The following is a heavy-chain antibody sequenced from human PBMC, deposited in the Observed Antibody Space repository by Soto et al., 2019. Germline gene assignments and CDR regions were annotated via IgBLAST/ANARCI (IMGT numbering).Heavy chain of an antibody. CDR1: GGSISSYY. Sequence: QVQLQESGPGLVKPSETLSLTCTVSGGSISSYYWSWIRQPPGKGLEWIGYIYYSGSTTYNPSLMRGVTISVDTSRNQFSLKLSSVPAADTAVYYCARRYGYSFDYWGQGTLVTVSS. CDR2: IYYSGST. CDR3: ARRYGYSFDY. V-gene: IGHV4-59*08. D-gene: IGHD1-1*01. J-gene: IGHJ4*02.